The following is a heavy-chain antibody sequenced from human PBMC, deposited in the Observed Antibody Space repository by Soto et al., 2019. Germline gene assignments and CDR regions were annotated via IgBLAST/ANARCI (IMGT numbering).Heavy chain of an antibody. Sequence: FCGRCIMKKPGKGLEWFGYIYYSGTTSYNPFLKSRLTFSVDTSKNQFSLRLSSVTAADTAVYYCARLGGTYRDAAFDIWGQGTMVTVSS. V-gene: IGHV4-61*07. CDR2: IYYSGTT. CDR3: ARLGGTYRDAAFDI. J-gene: IGHJ3*02. CDR1: FC. D-gene: IGHD1-26*01.